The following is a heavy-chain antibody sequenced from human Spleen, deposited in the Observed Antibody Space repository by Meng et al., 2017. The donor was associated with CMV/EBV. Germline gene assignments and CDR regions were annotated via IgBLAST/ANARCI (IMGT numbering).Heavy chain of an antibody. CDR2: INHRGIT. V-gene: IGHV4-34*01. CDR3: ARQIYDTSGEGWFDP. D-gene: IGHD3-16*01. CDR1: GGSFSNYY. Sequence: YGGSFSNYYWTWIRQPPGKGLEWVGEINHRGITNYNPSLKSRVTLSVDTSKNQLSLKMTSVTAADTAMYYCARQIYDTSGEGWFDPWGQGTLVTVSS. J-gene: IGHJ5*02.